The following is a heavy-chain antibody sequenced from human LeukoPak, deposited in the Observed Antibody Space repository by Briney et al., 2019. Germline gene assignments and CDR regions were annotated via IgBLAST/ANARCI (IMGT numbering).Heavy chain of an antibody. J-gene: IGHJ4*02. CDR2: IGISAGTI. CDR1: GFTFSDYY. Sequence: GGSLRLSCAASGFTFSDYYMYWIRQAPGKGLERVAYIGISAGTIYYTDSVKGRSTASRDNTKNSLYLQMNSLRAEDTAIYYCARDRVGGTYSYAADQWGQGTVVTVSS. D-gene: IGHD1-26*01. CDR3: ARDRVGGTYSYAADQ. V-gene: IGHV3-11*04.